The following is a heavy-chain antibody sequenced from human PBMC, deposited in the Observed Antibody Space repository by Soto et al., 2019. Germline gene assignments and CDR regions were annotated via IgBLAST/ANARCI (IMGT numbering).Heavy chain of an antibody. CDR1: GGAFSGYY. CDR2: INHSGST. Sequence: AETLSLTCAVYGGAFSGYYCIFVGHAPFKWLEWIGEINHSGSTNYNPSLKSRVTISVDTSKNQFSLKLSSVTAADTAVYYCAREWAYYDFWSGSWFDYWGQGTLVTVSS. CDR3: AREWAYYDFWSGSWFDY. V-gene: IGHV4-34*01. J-gene: IGHJ4*02. D-gene: IGHD3-3*01.